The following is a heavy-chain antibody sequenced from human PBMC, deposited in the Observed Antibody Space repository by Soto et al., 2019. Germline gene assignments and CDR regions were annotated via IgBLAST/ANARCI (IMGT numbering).Heavy chain of an antibody. CDR2: IYHSGST. Sequence: LSLTCSVSGGSINSGRSSWNWIRQSPGKGLEWIAYIYHSGSTYCNPSPKSRVTISVDRSENQFSLKLTSVTAADTAVYYCVRESTTSGPNWFDTWGPGILVTVSS. D-gene: IGHD1-1*01. CDR1: GGSINSGRSS. CDR3: VRESTTSGPNWFDT. V-gene: IGHV4-30-2*06. J-gene: IGHJ5*02.